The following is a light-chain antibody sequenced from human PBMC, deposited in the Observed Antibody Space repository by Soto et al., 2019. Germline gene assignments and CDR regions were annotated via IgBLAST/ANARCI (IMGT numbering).Light chain of an antibody. CDR3: SSYTSDITPVV. Sequence: QSVLTQPAAVSGSPGQSITISCTGTSSDVGGYNFVSWYQKYPGEAPKLMIYEVTNRPSGISSRFSGSKSGNTASLTISGLQAEDEADYYCSSYTSDITPVVFGGGTKLTVL. V-gene: IGLV2-14*01. J-gene: IGLJ2*01. CDR1: SSDVGGYNF. CDR2: EVT.